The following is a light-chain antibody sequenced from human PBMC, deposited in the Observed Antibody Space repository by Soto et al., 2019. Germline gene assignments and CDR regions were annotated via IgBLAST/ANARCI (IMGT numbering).Light chain of an antibody. CDR2: GAS. Sequence: ETVLTQSPDTLSLSPGERATLSCRASQSVRSSYLAWFHQKPGQPPRLLIYGASTRATGIPDRFSGGGSGTDFTLTISRLEPEDFAVYYCQQYGSSPYTFGQGTNLEIK. CDR1: QSVRSSY. V-gene: IGKV3-20*01. J-gene: IGKJ2*01. CDR3: QQYGSSPYT.